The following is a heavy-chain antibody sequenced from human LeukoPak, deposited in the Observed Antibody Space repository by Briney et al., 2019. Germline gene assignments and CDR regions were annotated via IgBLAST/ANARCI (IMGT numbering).Heavy chain of an antibody. J-gene: IGHJ6*02. V-gene: IGHV3-66*01. CDR3: ARRSRITMVRGVIISGMDV. D-gene: IGHD3-10*01. CDR1: GFTVSSNY. Sequence: PGGSLRLSCAASGFTVSSNYMSWVRQAPGKGLEWVSVIYSGGSTYYADSVKGRFTISRDNSKNTLYLQMNSLRAEDTAVYYCARRSRITMVRGVIISGMDVWGQGTTVTVSS. CDR2: IYSGGST.